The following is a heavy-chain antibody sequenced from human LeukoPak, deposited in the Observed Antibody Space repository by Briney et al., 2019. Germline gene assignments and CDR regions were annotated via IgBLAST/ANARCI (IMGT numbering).Heavy chain of an antibody. CDR2: ISISGGTI. CDR3: ARGTGAYYY. J-gene: IGHJ4*02. Sequence: GGSLRLPCAASGFTFSSYTMTWVRQAPGKGLEWLSCISISGGTIFYADSVKGRFTISRDNAKNSLYLQMNSLRDEDTAVYYCARGTGAYYYWGPGTLVTVSS. V-gene: IGHV3-48*02. D-gene: IGHD3-16*01. CDR1: GFTFSSYT.